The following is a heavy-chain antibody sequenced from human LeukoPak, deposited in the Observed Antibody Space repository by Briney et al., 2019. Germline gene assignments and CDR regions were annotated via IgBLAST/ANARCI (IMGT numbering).Heavy chain of an antibody. D-gene: IGHD5-24*01. V-gene: IGHV3-23*01. Sequence: GGSLRLSCAASGFTFSSYAMSWVRQAPGKGLEWVSAISGSGGSTYYADSVKGRFTISRDNSKNTLYLQTNSLRAEDTAVYYCASLVEMATNGDAFDIWGQGTMVTVSS. CDR2: ISGSGGST. CDR3: ASLVEMATNGDAFDI. CDR1: GFTFSSYA. J-gene: IGHJ3*02.